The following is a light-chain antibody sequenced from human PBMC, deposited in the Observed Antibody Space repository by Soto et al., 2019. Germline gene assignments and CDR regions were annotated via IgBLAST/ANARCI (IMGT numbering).Light chain of an antibody. CDR3: QQYKSYPWT. Sequence: DIQLTQSPSTLSASVGDTVTISCRASESLIGWLAWYQQRPGSAPKLLIYDASSLEDGVPSRFTGDGSGTEFSLTIVSLQPDDFGTYYCQQYKSYPWTFGQGTKVDIK. CDR2: DAS. V-gene: IGKV1-5*01. CDR1: ESLIGW. J-gene: IGKJ1*01.